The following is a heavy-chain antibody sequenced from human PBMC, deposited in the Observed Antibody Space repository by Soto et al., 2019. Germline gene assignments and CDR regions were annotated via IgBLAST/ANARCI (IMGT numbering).Heavy chain of an antibody. J-gene: IGHJ4*02. D-gene: IGHD6-19*01. Sequence: QVQLVQSGAEEKKPGASVKVSCKASGYTFTGYAMHWVRQAPGQRLEWMGWINAGNVNTKYSQKFQGRVTITRDTSASTAYMELSSMRSEDTAGYYCARAVAVAADFDYWGQGTLVTVSS. CDR2: INAGNVNT. V-gene: IGHV1-3*05. CDR1: GYTFTGYA. CDR3: ARAVAVAADFDY.